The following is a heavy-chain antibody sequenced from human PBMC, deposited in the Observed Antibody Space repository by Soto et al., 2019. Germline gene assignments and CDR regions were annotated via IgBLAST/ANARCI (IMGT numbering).Heavy chain of an antibody. J-gene: IGHJ4*02. CDR3: AKDSDYGGYASSGRSWYYFDS. Sequence: EVQLLESGGGLVQPGGSLRLSCAASGFTFSSYAMSWVRQAPGKGLEWVSAISGSGGSTYYADSVKGRFTISRENSKNTLYMKINSLRAEETAVYYCAKDSDYGGYASSGRSWYYFDSWGQGTLVTVFS. CDR2: ISGSGGST. D-gene: IGHD4-17*01. V-gene: IGHV3-23*01. CDR1: GFTFSSYA.